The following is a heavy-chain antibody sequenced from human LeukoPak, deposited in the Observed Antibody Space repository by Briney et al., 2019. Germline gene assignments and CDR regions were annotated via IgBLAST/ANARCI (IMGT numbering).Heavy chain of an antibody. CDR1: GFTFSDYY. Sequence: GGSLRLSCAASGFTFSDYYMSWIRQAPGKGLEWVSYISSSGSTIYYADSVKGRFTISRDNAKNSLYLQMNSLRAEDTAVYYCAKAPYYDFWSGYYGYWGQGTLVTVSS. CDR2: ISSSGSTI. D-gene: IGHD3-3*01. J-gene: IGHJ4*02. V-gene: IGHV3-11*01. CDR3: AKAPYYDFWSGYYGY.